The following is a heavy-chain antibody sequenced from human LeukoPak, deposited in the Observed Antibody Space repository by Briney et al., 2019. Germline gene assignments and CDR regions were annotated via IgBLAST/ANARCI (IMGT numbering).Heavy chain of an antibody. J-gene: IGHJ4*02. D-gene: IGHD3-10*01. CDR3: ARRASGSGSYY. CDR2: IYNSGIT. V-gene: IGHV4-61*01. CDR1: GGSVSSGNYY. Sequence: SETLSLTCTVSGGSVSSGNYYWSWIRQPPGKGLEWIGYIYNSGITNYNPSLKRRVTISVDTSKNQFSLKLSSVTAADTAVYYCARRASGSGSYYWGQGTLVTVSS.